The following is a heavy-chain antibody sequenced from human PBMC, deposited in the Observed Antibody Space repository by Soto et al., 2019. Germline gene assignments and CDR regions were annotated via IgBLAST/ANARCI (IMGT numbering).Heavy chain of an antibody. D-gene: IGHD1-1*01. J-gene: IGHJ4*02. CDR1: GFSFRTYG. CDR3: AGGWNHFDY. V-gene: IGHV3-30*03. CDR2: ISYDGSSK. Sequence: VRLVESGGGVVQPGTSLRLSCAASGFSFRTYGMHWVRQAPGKGLEWVALISYDGSSKYYADSVKGRLTISRDNSKNTLYLQLNSLRSEDTAVYYCAGGWNHFDYWGQGTLVTVSS.